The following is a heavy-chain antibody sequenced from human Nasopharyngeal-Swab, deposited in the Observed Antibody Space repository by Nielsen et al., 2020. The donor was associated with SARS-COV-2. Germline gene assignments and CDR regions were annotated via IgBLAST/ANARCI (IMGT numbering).Heavy chain of an antibody. CDR3: AREWDYYGSGSFGAFDI. J-gene: IGHJ3*02. CDR1: GGSISSSNW. D-gene: IGHD3-10*01. V-gene: IGHV3-53*01. Sequence: ETLSLTCAVSGGSISSSNWWSWVRQAPGKGLGWVSVIYSGGSTYYADSVKGRFTISRDNSKNTLYLQMNSLRAEDTAVYYCAREWDYYGSGSFGAFDIWGQGTMVTVSS. CDR2: IYSGGST.